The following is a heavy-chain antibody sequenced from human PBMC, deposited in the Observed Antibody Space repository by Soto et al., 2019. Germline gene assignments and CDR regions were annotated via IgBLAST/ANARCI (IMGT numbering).Heavy chain of an antibody. CDR1: GFTFSNYA. CDR2: ISYDGSNK. V-gene: IGHV3-30-3*01. J-gene: IGHJ4*02. Sequence: HPXGSLRLSCAASGFTFSNYAMHWVRQAPGKGLEWVAVISYDGSNKYYADSVKGRFTISRDNSKNTLYLQMNSLRAEDTAVYYCARDFGVGATPYYFDYWGQGTLVTVSS. D-gene: IGHD1-26*01. CDR3: ARDFGVGATPYYFDY.